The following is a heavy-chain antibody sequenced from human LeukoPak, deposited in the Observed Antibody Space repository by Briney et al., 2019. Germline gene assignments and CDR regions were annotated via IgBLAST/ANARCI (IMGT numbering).Heavy chain of an antibody. J-gene: IGHJ4*02. CDR3: AKDYREFDY. CDR1: GFTFSSYS. V-gene: IGHV3-48*01. D-gene: IGHD5-24*01. CDR2: ISSSSSTI. Sequence: GGSLRLSCAASGFTFSSYSMNWVRQAPGKGLEWVSYISSSSSTIYYADSVKGRFTISRDNSKNTLYLQMNSLRAEDTAVYYCAKDYREFDYWGQGTLVTVSS.